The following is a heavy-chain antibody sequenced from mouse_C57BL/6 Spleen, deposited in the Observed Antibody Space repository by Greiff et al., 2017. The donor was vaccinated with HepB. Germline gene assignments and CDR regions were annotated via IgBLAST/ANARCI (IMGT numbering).Heavy chain of an antibody. CDR2: IDPETGGT. J-gene: IGHJ4*01. D-gene: IGHD3-2*02. CDR1: GYTFTDYE. V-gene: IGHV1-15*01. CDR3: TRRAAQATDYYAMDY. Sequence: KQSGAELVRPGASVTLSCKASGYTFTDYEMHWVKQTPVHGLEWIGAIDPETGGTAYNQKFKGKAILTADKSSSTAYMELRSLTSEDSAVYYCTRRAAQATDYYAMDYWGQGTSVTVSS.